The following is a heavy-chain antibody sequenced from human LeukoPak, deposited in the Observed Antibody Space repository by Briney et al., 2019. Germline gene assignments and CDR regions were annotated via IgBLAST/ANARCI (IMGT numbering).Heavy chain of an antibody. CDR1: GFTFNNYL. D-gene: IGHD3-10*01. CDR3: AKECDYSPGHKFDL. J-gene: IGHJ4*02. Sequence: GGSLRLSCAASGFTFNNYLMSWVRQAPGKGLEGVSVLFTGGGRTLYADSVKGRFTISGDTSRTTLYLQVNGLRAEDTAVYYCAKECDYSPGHKFDLWGQGTLVTVSS. CDR2: LFTGGGRT. V-gene: IGHV3-23*01.